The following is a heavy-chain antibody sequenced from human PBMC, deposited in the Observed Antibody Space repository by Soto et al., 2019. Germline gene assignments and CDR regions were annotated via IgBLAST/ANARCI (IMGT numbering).Heavy chain of an antibody. J-gene: IGHJ4*02. CDR3: AKGGAVAGTDY. CDR2: ISYDGSNK. V-gene: IGHV3-30*18. Sequence: QVQLVESGGGVVQPGRSLRLSCAASGFTFSSYGMHWVRQASGKGLEWVAVISYDGSNKYYADSVKGRFTISRDNSKNTLYLQMNSLRAEDTAVYYCAKGGAVAGTDYWGQGTLVTVSS. CDR1: GFTFSSYG. D-gene: IGHD6-19*01.